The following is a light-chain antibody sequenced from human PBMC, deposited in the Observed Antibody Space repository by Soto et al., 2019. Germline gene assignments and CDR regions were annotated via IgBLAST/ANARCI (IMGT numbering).Light chain of an antibody. Sequence: QSALTQPASVSGSPGQSLTISCTGSSSDVGDYKYVSWYQQRPGEAPKLIISEVRNRPSGISYRFTGSKSGNTASLTISGLQAEDEADYYCSSYTTTSTLVFGGGTKLTVL. J-gene: IGLJ3*02. V-gene: IGLV2-14*01. CDR2: EVR. CDR3: SSYTTTSTLV. CDR1: SSDVGDYKY.